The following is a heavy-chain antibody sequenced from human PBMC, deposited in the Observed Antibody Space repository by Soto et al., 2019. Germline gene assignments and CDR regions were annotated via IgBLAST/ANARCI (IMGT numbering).Heavy chain of an antibody. V-gene: IGHV6-1*01. CDR1: GDSVSSNSVA. CDR2: TYYRSKWYF. J-gene: IGHJ6*02. Sequence: QTLSLTCAISGDSVSSNSVAWNWIRQTPSRGLEWLGRTYYRSKWYFVYAVSVKGRITINPDTSRNQFSLRLDSVTPEDTAVYYCTRDQDLQVYYGMDVWGQGTMVTVSS. CDR3: TRDQDLQVYYGMDV.